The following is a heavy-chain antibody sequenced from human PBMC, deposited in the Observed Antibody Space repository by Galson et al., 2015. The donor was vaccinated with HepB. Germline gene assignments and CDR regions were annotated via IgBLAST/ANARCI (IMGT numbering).Heavy chain of an antibody. CDR3: ARVIAAAPPSYYYGMDV. Sequence: SVKVSCKASGYTFTSYGISWVRQAPGQGLEWMGWISAYNGNTNYAQKLQGRVTMTTDTSTSTAYMELRSLRSDDTAVYYCARVIAAAPPSYYYGMDVWGQGTTVTVSS. D-gene: IGHD6-13*01. CDR2: ISAYNGNT. V-gene: IGHV1-18*04. J-gene: IGHJ6*02. CDR1: GYTFTSYG.